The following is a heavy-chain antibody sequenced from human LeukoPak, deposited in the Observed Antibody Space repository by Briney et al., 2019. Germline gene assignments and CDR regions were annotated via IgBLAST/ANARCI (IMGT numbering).Heavy chain of an antibody. CDR3: ARGSIGDYDY. CDR1: GFTFSNHP. CDR2: ISPDGAST. V-gene: IGHV3-64*01. J-gene: IGHJ4*02. Sequence: PGGSLRLSCAASGFTFSNHPMHWVRQAPGKGLESVSVISPDGASTHYANSVKGRFTISRDNSKNTLHLQMGSLRVEDMAVYYCARGSIGDYDYWGQGTLVTVSS. D-gene: IGHD4-17*01.